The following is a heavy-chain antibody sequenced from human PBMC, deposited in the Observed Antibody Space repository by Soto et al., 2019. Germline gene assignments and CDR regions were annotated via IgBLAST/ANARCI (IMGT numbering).Heavy chain of an antibody. D-gene: IGHD3-10*01. CDR3: AKDFPGYGSGSYPQYYFDY. CDR1: GFTFSSYA. J-gene: IGHJ4*02. V-gene: IGHV3-23*01. Sequence: GSLRLSCAASGFTFSSYAMSWVRQAPGKGLEWVSAISGSGGSTYYADSVKGRFTISRDNSKNTLYLQMNSLRAEDTAVYYCAKDFPGYGSGSYPQYYFDYWGQGTLVTVSS. CDR2: ISGSGGST.